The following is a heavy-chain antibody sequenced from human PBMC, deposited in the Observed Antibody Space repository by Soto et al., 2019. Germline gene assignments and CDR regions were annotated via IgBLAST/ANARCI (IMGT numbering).Heavy chain of an antibody. J-gene: IGHJ3*02. Sequence: SETLSLTCTVSGGSIGNQYWSWIRQRPGEGLEWVGHISYSGNTNYNPSLKSRVLISQDTSNNQFSLRLSSVTAADTAVYYCARRDRNEPFAIRGQRTMVTVSS. CDR2: ISYSGNT. V-gene: IGHV4-59*11. D-gene: IGHD1-1*01. CDR1: GGSIGNQY. CDR3: ARRDRNEPFAI.